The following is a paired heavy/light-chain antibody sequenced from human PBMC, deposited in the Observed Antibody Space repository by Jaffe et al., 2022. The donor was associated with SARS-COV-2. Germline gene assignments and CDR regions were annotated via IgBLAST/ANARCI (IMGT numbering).Light chain of an antibody. Sequence: DIVMTQSPDSLAVSLGERATINCKSSQSVLYSSNNKNYLAWYQQKSGQPPKLLIYWASTRESGVPDRFSGSGSGTDFTLTISGLQAEDVAVYYCQQYYTTPYTFGQGTKLEIK. CDR2: WAS. V-gene: IGKV4-1*01. CDR1: QSVLYSSNNKNY. CDR3: QQYYTTPYT. J-gene: IGKJ2*01.
Heavy chain of an antibody. D-gene: IGHD5-18*01. CDR2: IYASGST. V-gene: IGHV4-61*02. CDR3: ATDRGYSEYCFQY. Sequence: QVQLQESGPGLVKPSQTLSLICTVSGGSISSGIYYWSWIRQPAGKGLEWIGHIYASGSTSYNPSLKSRVVISVDTSKNQFSLKLNSVTAADTAVYYCATDRGYSEYCFQYWGRGTLVTVSS. CDR1: GGSISSGIYY. J-gene: IGHJ4*02.